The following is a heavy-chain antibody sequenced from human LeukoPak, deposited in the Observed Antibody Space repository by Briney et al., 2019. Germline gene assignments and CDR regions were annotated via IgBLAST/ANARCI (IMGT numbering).Heavy chain of an antibody. V-gene: IGHV3-23*01. D-gene: IGHD2-15*01. J-gene: IGHJ3*02. CDR1: GFTFSSHA. CDR3: AKEYCSGGSCYSPGAFDI. Sequence: GGSLRLSCAASGFTFSSHAMSWVRQAPGKGLEWVSAISGSGGSTYYADSVKGRFTISRDNSKNTLYLQMNSLRAEDTAVYYCAKEYCSGGSCYSPGAFDIWGQGTMVTVSS. CDR2: ISGSGGST.